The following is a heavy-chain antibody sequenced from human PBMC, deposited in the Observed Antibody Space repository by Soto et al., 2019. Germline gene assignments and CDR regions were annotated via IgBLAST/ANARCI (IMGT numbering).Heavy chain of an antibody. V-gene: IGHV3-23*01. Sequence: EVQLLESGGGLVQPGGSLRLSCRVSGFSLSDFAISWVRQAPGKGLEWVSTISGSGGITIYADSVKGRFTMSRDNSKDTFLLQMNSLRVEDTAIYYCAKDRIPTYGDNRDYFDYWGPGILVTVS. CDR3: AKDRIPTYGDNRDYFDY. CDR1: GFSLSDFA. J-gene: IGHJ4*02. CDR2: ISGSGGIT. D-gene: IGHD4-17*01.